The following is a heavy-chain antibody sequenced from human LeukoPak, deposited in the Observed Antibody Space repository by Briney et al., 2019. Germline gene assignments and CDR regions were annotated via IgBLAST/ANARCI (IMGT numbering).Heavy chain of an antibody. CDR2: IFHSGST. V-gene: IGHV4-4*02. CDR1: GASISSSNW. Sequence: PSETLSLTCAVSGASISSSNWWSWVRQSPGKGLEWIGEIFHSGSTNYNPSLKSRVLISVDKPENQFSLTLTSVTAADTARYFCARVRLDGYVKEFYFDSWGQGTRVTVSS. D-gene: IGHD2-2*03. J-gene: IGHJ4*02. CDR3: ARVRLDGYVKEFYFDS.